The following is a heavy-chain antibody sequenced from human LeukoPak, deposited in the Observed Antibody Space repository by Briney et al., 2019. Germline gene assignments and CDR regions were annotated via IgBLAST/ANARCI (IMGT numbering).Heavy chain of an antibody. CDR3: AKDLAAALDY. D-gene: IGHD6-13*01. CDR2: IRYDGSNK. V-gene: IGHV3-30*02. J-gene: IGHJ4*02. Sequence: GRSLRLSCAASGFTFSSYGMHWVRQAPGKGLEWVAFIRYDGSNKYYADSVKGRFTISRDNSKNTLYLQMNSLRAEDTAVYYCAKDLAAALDYWGQGTLVTVSS. CDR1: GFTFSSYG.